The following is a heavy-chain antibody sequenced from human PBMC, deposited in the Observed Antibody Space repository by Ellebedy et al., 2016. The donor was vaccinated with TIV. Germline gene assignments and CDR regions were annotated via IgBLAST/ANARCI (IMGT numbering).Heavy chain of an antibody. D-gene: IGHD3-10*01. CDR2: LNQDGSEK. Sequence: GESLKISXAASGFTFSSYWMAWVRQAPGKGPEWVADLNQDGSEKYFVDSVKGRFTISRDNAKTSLYLQMNSLRGEDTAVYYCARDLRGYFDYWGQGTLVTVSS. CDR1: GFTFSSYW. V-gene: IGHV3-7*03. CDR3: ARDLRGYFDY. J-gene: IGHJ4*02.